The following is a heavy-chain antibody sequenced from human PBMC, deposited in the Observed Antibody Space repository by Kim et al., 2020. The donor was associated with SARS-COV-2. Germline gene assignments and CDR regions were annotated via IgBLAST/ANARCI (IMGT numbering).Heavy chain of an antibody. CDR1: GGSISSGGYY. Sequence: SETLSLTCTVSGGSISSGGYYWSWIRQHPGKGLEWIGYIYYSGSTYYNPSLKSRVTISVDTSKNQFSLKLSSVTAADTSVYYCARERRTYYDFWSGTEGGYFQHWGQGTLVTVSS. J-gene: IGHJ1*01. CDR2: IYYSGST. CDR3: ARERRTYYDFWSGTEGGYFQH. D-gene: IGHD3-3*01. V-gene: IGHV4-31*03.